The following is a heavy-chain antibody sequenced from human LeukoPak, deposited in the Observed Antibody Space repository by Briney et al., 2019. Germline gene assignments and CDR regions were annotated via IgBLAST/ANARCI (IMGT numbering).Heavy chain of an antibody. CDR2: IYYTGIT. Sequence: PSETLSLTCTVSGGSISSYYWNWIRQPPGKGLEWIGYIYYTGITNYNPSLKSRVTMSVDTSKNQFSLRLTSVTAADTAVYHCAREEVGAFDHWGQGTLVTVSS. D-gene: IGHD1-26*01. J-gene: IGHJ4*02. CDR1: GGSISSYY. CDR3: AREEVGAFDH. V-gene: IGHV4-59*13.